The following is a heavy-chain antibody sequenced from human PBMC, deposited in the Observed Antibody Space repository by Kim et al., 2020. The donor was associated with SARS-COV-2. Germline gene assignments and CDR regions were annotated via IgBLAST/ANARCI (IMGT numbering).Heavy chain of an antibody. V-gene: IGHV3-33*05. Sequence: GGSLRLSCAASGFTFSSYGMHWVRQAPGKGLEWVAVISYDGSNKYYADSVKGRFTISRDNSKNTLYLQMNSLRAEDTAVYYCARDIYSSSWNSNWFDPWGQGTLVTVSS. CDR2: ISYDGSNK. J-gene: IGHJ5*02. CDR1: GFTFSSYG. CDR3: ARDIYSSSWNSNWFDP. D-gene: IGHD6-13*01.